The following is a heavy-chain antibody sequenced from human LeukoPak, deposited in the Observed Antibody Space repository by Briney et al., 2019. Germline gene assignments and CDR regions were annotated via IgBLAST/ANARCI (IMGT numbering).Heavy chain of an antibody. CDR3: ARGYCSSTSCYVVSYYWFDP. J-gene: IGHJ5*02. CDR2: INRNSGGT. V-gene: IGHV1-2*02. CDR1: GYTFTGYY. D-gene: IGHD2-2*01. Sequence: ASVKVSCKASGYTFTGYYIHWVRQAPGQGLEWMGWINRNSGGTNYAQKFQGRVTMTRDTSISTAYMELSRLRSDDTAVYYCARGYCSSTSCYVVSYYWFDPWGQGTLVTVSS.